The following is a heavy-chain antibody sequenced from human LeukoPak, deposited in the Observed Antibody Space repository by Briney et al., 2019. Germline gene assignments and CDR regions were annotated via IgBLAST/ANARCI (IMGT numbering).Heavy chain of an antibody. CDR1: GGSISTYY. V-gene: IGHV4-4*07. J-gene: IGHJ6*03. CDR3: ARQYYGSGSYYYYYYMDV. CDR2: IYSSGST. Sequence: SETLSLTCTVSGGSISTYYWSWIRQPAGKGLEWIGRIYSSGSTNYNPSLKSRVTMSVDTSKSQFSMKLSSVTAADTAVYYCARQYYGSGSYYYYYYMDVWGKGTTVTISS. D-gene: IGHD3-10*01.